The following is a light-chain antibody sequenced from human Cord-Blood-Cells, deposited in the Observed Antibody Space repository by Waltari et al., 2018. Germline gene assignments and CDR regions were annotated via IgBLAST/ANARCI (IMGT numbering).Light chain of an antibody. J-gene: IGLJ3*02. CDR2: DVS. Sequence: QSALTQPASVSGSPGQSITISCTGTSSDVGGYNYVSWYQQHPGKAPKLMIYDVSNRPAGVSTRFSGSNSGNTASLTISGLQAEDEADYYCSSYTSSSRVFGGGTKLTVL. V-gene: IGLV2-14*01. CDR3: SSYTSSSRV. CDR1: SSDVGGYNY.